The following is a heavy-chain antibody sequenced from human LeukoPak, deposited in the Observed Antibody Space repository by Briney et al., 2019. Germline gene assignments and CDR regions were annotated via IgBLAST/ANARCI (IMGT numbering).Heavy chain of an antibody. D-gene: IGHD1-26*01. CDR3: TKGIVVAVDY. CDR1: GFTFSGSA. Sequence: PGGSLRLSCAASGFTFSGSAMHWVRQASGKGLEWVGRIRSKANSYATAYAASVKGRFTISKADSKNTAYLQMNSLKTEDTAVYYCTKGIVVAVDYWGQGTLVTVSS. J-gene: IGHJ4*02. CDR2: IRSKANSYAT. V-gene: IGHV3-73*01.